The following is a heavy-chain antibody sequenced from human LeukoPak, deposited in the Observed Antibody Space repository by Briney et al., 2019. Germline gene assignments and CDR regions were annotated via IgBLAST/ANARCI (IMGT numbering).Heavy chain of an antibody. CDR3: AREGATREYTGDTWRYFFDF. CDR2: IDTHGGTT. D-gene: IGHD4-17*01. Sequence: SVKVSCKASGYTFRIYSVHWVRQAPGQGLDWVGTIDTHGGTTSFAQKFQGRVTLTRDMSTRTVSMELRSLRYEDTAVYFCAREGATREYTGDTWRYFFDFWGQGTLVSVSS. V-gene: IGHV1-46*01. J-gene: IGHJ4*02. CDR1: GYTFRIYS.